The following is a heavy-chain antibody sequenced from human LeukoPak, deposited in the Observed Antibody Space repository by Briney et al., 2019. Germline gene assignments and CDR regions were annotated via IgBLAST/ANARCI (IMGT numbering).Heavy chain of an antibody. J-gene: IGHJ3*02. CDR3: ATYSTGFDI. V-gene: IGHV4-34*01. CDR2: INHSGST. Sequence: SETLSLTCAVCGGSFSDYYWTWIRQPPGKGVEWIGEINHSGSTHYNPSLKSRVSISVYTSKMQFSLKLSSVTAADTAVYYSATYSTGFDIWGQGTVVTVSS. D-gene: IGHD6-19*01. CDR1: GGSFSDYY.